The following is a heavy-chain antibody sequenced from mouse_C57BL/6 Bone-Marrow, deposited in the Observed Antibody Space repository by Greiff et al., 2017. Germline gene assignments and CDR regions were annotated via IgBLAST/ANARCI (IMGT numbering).Heavy chain of an antibody. J-gene: IGHJ2*01. D-gene: IGHD2-2*01. Sequence: VQLQQSGAELARPGASVKLSCKASGYTFTSYGISWVKQRTGQGLEWIGEIYPRSGNTYYNEKFKGKATLTADKSSSTAYMELRSLTSEDSAVYFCAKGDYGYVFFDYWGQGTTLTVSS. CDR3: AKGDYGYVFFDY. CDR2: IYPRSGNT. V-gene: IGHV1-81*01. CDR1: GYTFTSYG.